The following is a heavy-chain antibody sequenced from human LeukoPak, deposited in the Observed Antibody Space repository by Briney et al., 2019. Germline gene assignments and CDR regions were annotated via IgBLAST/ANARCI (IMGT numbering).Heavy chain of an antibody. J-gene: IGHJ4*02. CDR3: ATIGKHNWNDKRDY. CDR2: FDPEDGET. D-gene: IGHD1-20*01. Sequence: ASVKVSCKVSRYTLTELSMHWVRQAPGKGLEWMGGFDPEDGETIYVQKFQGRVTMTEDTSTDTAYMELSSLRSEDTAVYYCATIGKHNWNDKRDYWGQGTLVTVSS. V-gene: IGHV1-24*01. CDR1: RYTLTELS.